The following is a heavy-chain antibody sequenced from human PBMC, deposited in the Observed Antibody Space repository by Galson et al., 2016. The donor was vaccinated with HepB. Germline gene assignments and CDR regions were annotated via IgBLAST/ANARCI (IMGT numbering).Heavy chain of an antibody. Sequence: TLSLTCTVSGGSINNYYWSWIRQPPGKGLEWIGYIYDSGYTNYNPSLKSRVTISVDTSKNQFSLKLSSVTAADTAVYYCAGSDYSSSFVDYWGQGTLVTVSS. D-gene: IGHD6-6*01. J-gene: IGHJ4*02. CDR2: IYDSGYT. CDR1: GGSINNYY. CDR3: AGSDYSSSFVDY. V-gene: IGHV4-59*01.